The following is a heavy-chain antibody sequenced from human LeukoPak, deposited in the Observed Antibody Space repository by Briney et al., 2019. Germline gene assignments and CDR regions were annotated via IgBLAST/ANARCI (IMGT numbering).Heavy chain of an antibody. CDR3: ARGHYDSSGYDY. J-gene: IGHJ4*02. Sequence: PGGSLRLSCAASGFTVSSNYMTWVRQAPGKGLEWVSVIYSGGGTYYADSVKGRFTISRDNSKNTLYLQMNSLRAEDTAVYYCARGHYDSSGYDYWGQGTLVTVSS. CDR2: IYSGGGT. D-gene: IGHD3-22*01. CDR1: GFTVSSNY. V-gene: IGHV3-53*05.